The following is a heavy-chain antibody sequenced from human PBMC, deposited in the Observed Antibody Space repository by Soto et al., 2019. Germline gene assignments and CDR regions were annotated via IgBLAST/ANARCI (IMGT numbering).Heavy chain of an antibody. D-gene: IGHD4-17*01. CDR3: ARIHDYGDDGRVYYFDY. J-gene: IGHJ4*02. CDR1: GSSISSSSYY. V-gene: IGHV4-39*07. Sequence: SETLSLTCTVSGSSISSSSYYWGWIRQPPGKGLEWIGSIYYSGSTSYNPSLKSRVTISVDTSKNRFSLRLTSVTAADTAVYYCARIHDYGDDGRVYYFDYWGQGTLVAVSS. CDR2: IYYSGST.